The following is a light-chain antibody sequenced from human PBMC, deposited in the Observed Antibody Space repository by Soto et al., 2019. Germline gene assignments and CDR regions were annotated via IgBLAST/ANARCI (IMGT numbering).Light chain of an antibody. V-gene: IGKV3-15*01. J-gene: IGKJ1*01. CDR2: GAL. Sequence: EIVMTQSPATLSVSPGERATLSCRASQSISNNLAWYHQKPGQAPRLLLYGALTRATGIPTRLSGSGSGTEFPRTISSLPCDDFGVYYWQQYNTWWTFGQGTRVEIK. CDR1: QSISNN. CDR3: QQYNTWWT.